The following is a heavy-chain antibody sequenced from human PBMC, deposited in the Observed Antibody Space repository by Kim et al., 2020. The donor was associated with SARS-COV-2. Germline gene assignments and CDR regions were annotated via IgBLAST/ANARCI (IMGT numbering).Heavy chain of an antibody. D-gene: IGHD2-15*01. J-gene: IGHJ4*02. CDR3: ATADCSGGSCYPRAFDY. V-gene: IGHV1-24*01. Sequence: FQGRVTMTEDTSTDTAYMELSSLRSEDTAVYYCATADCSGGSCYPRAFDYWGQGTLVTVSS.